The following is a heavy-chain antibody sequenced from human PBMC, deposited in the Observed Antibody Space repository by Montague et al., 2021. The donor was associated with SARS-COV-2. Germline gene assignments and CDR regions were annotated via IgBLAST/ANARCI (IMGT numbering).Heavy chain of an antibody. V-gene: IGHV4-34*01. J-gene: IGHJ5*02. CDR2: INHSGST. CDR3: ARGYDYVWGSYCYLRWFDP. Sequence: SETLSLTCAVYGGSFSGYYWSWIRQPPGKGLEWIGEINHSGSTNYNPSLKSRVTISVDTSKNQFSLKLSSVTAADTAVYYCARGYDYVWGSYCYLRWFDPWGQGTPVTVSS. CDR1: GGSFSGYY. D-gene: IGHD3-16*02.